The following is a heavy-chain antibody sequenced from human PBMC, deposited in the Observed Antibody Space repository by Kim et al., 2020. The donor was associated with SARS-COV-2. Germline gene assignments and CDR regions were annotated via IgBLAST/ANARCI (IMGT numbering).Heavy chain of an antibody. J-gene: IGHJ4*02. Sequence: SETLSLTCTVSGGSVSSGSYYWSWIRQPPGKGLVWIGYNYYSGSTNYTHSLKSRVTISVDTSKNQFSLKLSSVTAADTAVYYCASAPHGIVAGFDYWGQGTLVTVSS. D-gene: IGHD6-19*01. CDR2: NYYSGST. CDR1: GGSVSSGSYY. CDR3: ASAPHGIVAGFDY. V-gene: IGHV4-61*01.